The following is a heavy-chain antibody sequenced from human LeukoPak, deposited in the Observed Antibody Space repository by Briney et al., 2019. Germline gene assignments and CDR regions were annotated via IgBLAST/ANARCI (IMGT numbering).Heavy chain of an antibody. CDR3: ARDSRGYPY. Sequence: GCALRLSCAASGLTLSNYWMTWVRQAPGKGLEWGANIMQDGSEKNYVDSVKGRFTISRDNAKNSLYLEMNSLRAEDMGVYYCARDSRGYPYWGQGTLVTVSS. V-gene: IGHV3-7*05. J-gene: IGHJ4*02. CDR2: IMQDGSEK. CDR1: GLTLSNYW. D-gene: IGHD3-22*01.